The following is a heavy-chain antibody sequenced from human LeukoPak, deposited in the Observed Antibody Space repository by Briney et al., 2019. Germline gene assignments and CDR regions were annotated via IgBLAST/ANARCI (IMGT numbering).Heavy chain of an antibody. CDR1: GYTLTELS. CDR3: ATAGLYYDILTGYYWFDP. Sequence: ASVKVSCKVSGYTLTELSMHWVRQAPGKGLEWMGGFDPEDGETIYAQKFQGRVTMTEDTSTDTAYMELSSLRSEDTAVYYCATAGLYYDILTGYYWFDPRGQGTLVTVSS. J-gene: IGHJ5*02. CDR2: FDPEDGET. D-gene: IGHD3-9*01. V-gene: IGHV1-24*01.